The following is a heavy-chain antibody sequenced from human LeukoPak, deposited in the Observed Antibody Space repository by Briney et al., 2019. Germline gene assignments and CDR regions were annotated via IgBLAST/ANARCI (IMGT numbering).Heavy chain of an antibody. CDR3: ARGTRGYSYGYGALDY. D-gene: IGHD5-18*01. CDR1: GGSIRSTTYY. Sequence: SETLSLTCTVPGGSIRSTTYYWGWIRQPPGKGLEWIGSIYYSGNTYYSPSLMSRVTISVDTSKNQFSLNLSSVTAADTAMYYCARGTRGYSYGYGALDYWGQGTLVTVSS. J-gene: IGHJ4*02. V-gene: IGHV4-39*07. CDR2: IYYSGNT.